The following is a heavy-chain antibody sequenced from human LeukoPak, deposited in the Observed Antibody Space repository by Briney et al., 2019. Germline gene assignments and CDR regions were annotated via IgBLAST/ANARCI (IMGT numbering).Heavy chain of an antibody. CDR3: ARDYRRVAAADPYYYYYMDV. D-gene: IGHD6-13*01. J-gene: IGHJ6*03. V-gene: IGHV1-18*01. CDR1: GYTFTSYG. CDR2: ISAYNGNT. Sequence: GASVKVSCKASGYTFTSYGISWVRQAPGQGLEWMGWISAYNGNTNYAQKLQGRVTMTTDTSTSTAYMELRSLRSDDTAVYYCARDYRRVAAADPYYYYYMDVWGKGTPVTVSS.